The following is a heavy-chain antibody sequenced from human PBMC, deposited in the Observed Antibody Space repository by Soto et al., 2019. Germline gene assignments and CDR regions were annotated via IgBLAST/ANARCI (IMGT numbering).Heavy chain of an antibody. CDR2: IKQDGSEK. Sequence: LRLSCAASGFTFSSYWMSWVRQAPGKGLEWVANIKQDGSEKYYVDSVKGRFTISRDNAKNSLYLQMNSLRAEDTAVYYCASPIYFGVVTEYYFDYWGQGTLVTVSS. V-gene: IGHV3-7*01. CDR3: ASPIYFGVVTEYYFDY. CDR1: GFTFSSYW. J-gene: IGHJ4*02. D-gene: IGHD3-3*01.